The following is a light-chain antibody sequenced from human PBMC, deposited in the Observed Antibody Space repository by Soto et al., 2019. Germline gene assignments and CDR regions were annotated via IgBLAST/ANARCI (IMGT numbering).Light chain of an antibody. CDR3: QQYNNWPPFT. Sequence: EIVMTQSPATLSVSPGERATLSCRASQSVSSNLAWYQQKPGQAPRLLIYGASTRATGIPARFSGSGYGTEFNLTIISPQSADFAFYYCQQYNNWPPFTFGPRTKVDIK. CDR2: GAS. J-gene: IGKJ3*01. V-gene: IGKV3-15*01. CDR1: QSVSSN.